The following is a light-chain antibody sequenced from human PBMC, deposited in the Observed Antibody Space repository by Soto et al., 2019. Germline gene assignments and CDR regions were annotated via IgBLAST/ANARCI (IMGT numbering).Light chain of an antibody. CDR3: AAWDDSLNGWV. J-gene: IGLJ3*02. CDR2: SHN. V-gene: IGLV1-44*01. Sequence: QSALTQPPSASGTPGQRVTISCSGSSSNIGSNPINWYQQVPGTAPKLLIYSHNQRPSGVPDRFSASKSATSASLAISGLQSEDEADYYCAAWDDSLNGWVFGGGTRLTVL. CDR1: SSNIGSNP.